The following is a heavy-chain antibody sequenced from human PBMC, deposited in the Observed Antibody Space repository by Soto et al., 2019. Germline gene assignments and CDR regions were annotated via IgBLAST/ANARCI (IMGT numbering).Heavy chain of an antibody. J-gene: IGHJ6*02. CDR3: AKGRSYYYYYGVDV. Sequence: GGSLRLSCAFSGFIFGNYMMTWVRQAPGKGLEWVSTIRDGGESTYYADSVKGRFTISRDNSKNTLYLQMNSLRAEDTALYYCAKGRSYYYYYGVDVWGQGTTVTVSS. CDR1: GFIFGNYM. V-gene: IGHV3-23*01. CDR2: IRDGGEST.